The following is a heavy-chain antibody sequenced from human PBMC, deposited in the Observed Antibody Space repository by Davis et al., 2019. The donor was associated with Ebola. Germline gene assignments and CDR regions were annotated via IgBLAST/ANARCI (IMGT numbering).Heavy chain of an antibody. J-gene: IGHJ6*03. CDR1: GYSISSYY. CDR3: ARESNVVVPAAILYYMDV. D-gene: IGHD2-2*01. Sequence: PGGSLRLSCTVSGYSISSYYWSWIRQPPGKGLEWIGYIYYSGSTNYNPSLKSRVTISVDTSKNQFSLKLSSVTAADTAVYYCARESNVVVPAAILYYMDVWGKGTTVTVSS. CDR2: IYYSGST. V-gene: IGHV4-59*12.